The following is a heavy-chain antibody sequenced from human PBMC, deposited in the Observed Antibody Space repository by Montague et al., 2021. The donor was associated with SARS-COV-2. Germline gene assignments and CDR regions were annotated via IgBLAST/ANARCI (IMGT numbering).Heavy chain of an antibody. CDR3: ARRGYTGSDYFDY. D-gene: IGHD5-12*01. CDR1: GFSISSGFY. CDR2: VYHSGYT. V-gene: IGHV4-38-2*01. J-gene: IGHJ4*02. Sequence: SETLSLTCSVSGFSISSGFYWAWIRQSPGKGPEWIGTVYHSGYTHYNPSPRGRVTVSIDTSKNQFSLTVTSVTAAATAVYFCARRGYTGSDYFDYWGQGTLVTVSS.